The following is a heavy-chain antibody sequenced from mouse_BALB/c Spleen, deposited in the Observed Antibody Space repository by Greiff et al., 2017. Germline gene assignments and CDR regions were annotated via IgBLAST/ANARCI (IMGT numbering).Heavy chain of an antibody. CDR2: IDPANGNT. D-gene: IGHD2-3*01. Sequence: VQLQQSGAELVKPGASVKLSCTASGFNIKDTYMHWVKQRPEQGLEWIGRIDPANGNTKYDPKFQGKATITADTSSNTAYLQLSSLTSEDTAVYYCARPSYDGYYVGYWGQGTTLTVSS. CDR3: ARPSYDGYYVGY. J-gene: IGHJ2*01. CDR1: GFNIKDTY. V-gene: IGHV14-3*02.